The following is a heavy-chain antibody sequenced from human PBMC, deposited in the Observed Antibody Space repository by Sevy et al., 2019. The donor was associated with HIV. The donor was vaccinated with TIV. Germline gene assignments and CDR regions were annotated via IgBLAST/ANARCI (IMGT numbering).Heavy chain of an antibody. D-gene: IGHD1-26*01. Sequence: GESLKISCKGSGYSFTTYWIGWVRQMPGKGLEWMGIIFPGDSDTSYIPSCQGQVTISADNSISTAYLQWSSLKASDTAMYYCARARGIPHYYYGLDVWGQGTTVTVSS. J-gene: IGHJ6*02. CDR3: ARARGIPHYYYGLDV. V-gene: IGHV5-51*01. CDR1: GYSFTTYW. CDR2: IFPGDSDT.